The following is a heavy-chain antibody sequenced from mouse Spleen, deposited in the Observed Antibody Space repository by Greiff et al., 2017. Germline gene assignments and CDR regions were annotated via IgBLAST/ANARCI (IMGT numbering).Heavy chain of an antibody. Sequence: QVQLQQSGPELVKPGASVRISCKASGYTLTSYYIHWVKQRPGQGLEWIGWIYPGNVNTKYNEKLKGKATLTADKSSSTACMQLTSLTSEDSTVYFCASARDYYDAGYAMDYWGQGTSVTVSS. D-gene: IGHD1-1*02. V-gene: IGHV1S56*01. CDR2: IYPGNVNT. CDR3: ASARDYYDAGYAMDY. CDR1: GYTLTSYY. J-gene: IGHJ4*01.